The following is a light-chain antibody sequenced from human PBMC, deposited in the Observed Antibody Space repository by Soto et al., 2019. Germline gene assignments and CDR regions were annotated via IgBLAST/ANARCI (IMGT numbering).Light chain of an antibody. Sequence: DIQMTQSPSILSASAGDRVTITCRASQSSSSWLAWYQQKPGKAPKLLIYDASSSESGVPSRFSGSGSGTEFTLTISSLQPDDFATYYCQQYNSYSPFGQGTRLEIK. J-gene: IGKJ5*01. CDR3: QQYNSYSP. CDR1: QSSSSW. V-gene: IGKV1-5*01. CDR2: DAS.